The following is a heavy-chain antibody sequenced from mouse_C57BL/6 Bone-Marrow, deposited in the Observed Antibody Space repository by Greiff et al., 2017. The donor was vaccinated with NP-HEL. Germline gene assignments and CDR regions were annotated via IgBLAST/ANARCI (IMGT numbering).Heavy chain of an antibody. Sequence: VQLQQSGPVLVKPGPSVKISCKASGFTFTDYYMHWVKQSHGKSLEWIGLVYPYNGGTSYNQKFKGKATLTVDTSSSTAYMELNSLTSVDSAVYYGARSGLYYDYDGLFFAYWGQGTLVTVSA. D-gene: IGHD2-4*01. J-gene: IGHJ3*01. CDR2: VYPYNGGT. CDR3: ARSGLYYDYDGLFFAY. CDR1: GFTFTDYY. V-gene: IGHV1-36*01.